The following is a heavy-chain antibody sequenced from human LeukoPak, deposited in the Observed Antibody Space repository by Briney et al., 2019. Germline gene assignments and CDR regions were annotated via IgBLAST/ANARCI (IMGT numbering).Heavy chain of an antibody. CDR2: INPNSGGT. Sequence: GASVKVSCKASGYTFTGYYMHWVRQAPGQWLEWMGWINPNSGGTNYAQKFQGRVTMTRDTSISTAYMELTSLRSDDTAVFYCARPNGSGSYYAGAYDYWGQGTLVTVSS. D-gene: IGHD3-10*01. V-gene: IGHV1-2*02. J-gene: IGHJ4*02. CDR3: ARPNGSGSYYAGAYDY. CDR1: GYTFTGYY.